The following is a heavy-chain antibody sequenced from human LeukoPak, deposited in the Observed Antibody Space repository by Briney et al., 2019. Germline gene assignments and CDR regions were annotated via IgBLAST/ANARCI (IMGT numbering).Heavy chain of an antibody. V-gene: IGHV1-69*13. J-gene: IGHJ3*02. CDR2: IIPIFGTA. Sequence: GASVNVSCKASGGTFSSYAISWVRQAPGQGLEWMGGIIPIFGTANYAQKFQGRVTITADESTSTAYMELSSLRSEDTAVYYCARSLYYYDSSGYYFYAFDIWGQGTMVTVSS. CDR1: GGTFSSYA. D-gene: IGHD3-22*01. CDR3: ARSLYYYDSSGYYFYAFDI.